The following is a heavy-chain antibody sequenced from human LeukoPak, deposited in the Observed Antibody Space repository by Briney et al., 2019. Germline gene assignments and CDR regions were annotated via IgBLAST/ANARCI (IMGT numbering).Heavy chain of an antibody. D-gene: IGHD6-25*01. CDR2: INSDGSST. CDR3: ARDPSPAGWFDR. V-gene: IGHV3-74*01. Sequence: GGSQRLSCVGSGFTFSSYWMHWVRQAPGKGLVWVSRINSDGSSTSYADSVKGRCTVSRDNAKNTLYLQMNSLRVEDTAIYYCARDPSPAGWFDRWGQGTLVTVSS. J-gene: IGHJ5*02. CDR1: GFTFSSYW.